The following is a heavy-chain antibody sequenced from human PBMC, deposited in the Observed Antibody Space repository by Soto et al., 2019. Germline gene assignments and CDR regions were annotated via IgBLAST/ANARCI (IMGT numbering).Heavy chain of an antibody. V-gene: IGHV3-23*01. Sequence: GGSLRLSCAASGFTFSTYAMSWVRQTPGKGLEWVSTISGSGGSTYYADSVKGRFTISRDNSKNTLYLQMNSLRAEDTAVYYCASRGSYYQLDYWGQGTLVTVSS. J-gene: IGHJ4*02. CDR3: ASRGSYYQLDY. D-gene: IGHD3-10*01. CDR2: ISGSGGST. CDR1: GFTFSTYA.